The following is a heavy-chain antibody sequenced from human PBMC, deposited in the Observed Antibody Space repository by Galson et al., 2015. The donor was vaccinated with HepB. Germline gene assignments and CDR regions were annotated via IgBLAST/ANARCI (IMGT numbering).Heavy chain of an antibody. Sequence: SLRLSCAASGFTSSSYGMHWVRQAPGKGLEWVAIIYDDGTNKYFLDSLKGRFTISRDNSKNTLYLQINSLRPEGTAVYFCARDASGVVVPGGYFDLWGRGTLVTVSS. CDR2: IYDDGTNK. V-gene: IGHV3-30*03. CDR1: GFTSSSYG. J-gene: IGHJ2*01. CDR3: ARDASGVVVPGGYFDL. D-gene: IGHD2-2*01.